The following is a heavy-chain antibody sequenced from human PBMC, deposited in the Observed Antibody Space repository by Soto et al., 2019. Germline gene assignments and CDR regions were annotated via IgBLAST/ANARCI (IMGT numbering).Heavy chain of an antibody. D-gene: IGHD5-18*01. CDR1: GFTVSSYG. J-gene: IGHJ4*02. CDR3: AKDSSSYGVDY. V-gene: IGHV3-30*18. Sequence: GGSLRLSCAASGFTVSSYGMHWVRQAPGKGLEWVAVISYDGSNKYYADSVKGRFTISRDNSKNTLYLQMNSLRAEDTAVYYCAKDSSSYGVDYWGQGTLVTVSS. CDR2: ISYDGSNK.